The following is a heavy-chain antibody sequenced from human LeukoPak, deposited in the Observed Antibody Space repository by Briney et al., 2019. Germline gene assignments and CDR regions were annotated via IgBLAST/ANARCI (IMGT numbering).Heavy chain of an antibody. J-gene: IGHJ4*02. CDR1: GFTFSSYG. D-gene: IGHD2-15*01. CDR2: ISYDGSNK. Sequence: GGSLRLSCAASGFTFSSYGMHWVRQAPGKGLEWVAVISYDGSNKYYADSVKGRFTISRDNSKNTLYLQMNSLRAEDTAVYYCAKDYIVVVVAATLPGYWGQGTLVTVSS. V-gene: IGHV3-30*18. CDR3: AKDYIVVVVAATLPGY.